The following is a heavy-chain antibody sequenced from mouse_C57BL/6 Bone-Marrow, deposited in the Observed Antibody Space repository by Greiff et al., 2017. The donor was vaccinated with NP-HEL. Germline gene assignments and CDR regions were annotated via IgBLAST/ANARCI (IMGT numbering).Heavy chain of an antibody. D-gene: IGHD1-1*01. CDR2: IDPEDGDT. J-gene: IGHJ4*01. CDR3: TTPYYYGPSMDY. Sequence: VHVKQSGAELVRPGASVKLSCTASGFNIKDYYMHWVKQRPEQGLEWIGRIDPEDGDTEYAPKFQGKATMTADTSSNTAYLQLSSLTSEDTAVYYCTTPYYYGPSMDYWGQGTSVTVSS. CDR1: GFNIKDYY. V-gene: IGHV14-1*01.